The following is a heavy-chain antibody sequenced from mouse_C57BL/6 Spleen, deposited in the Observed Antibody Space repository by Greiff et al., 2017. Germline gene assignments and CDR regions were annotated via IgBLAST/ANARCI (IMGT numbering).Heavy chain of an antibody. CDR2: IRSKSNNYAT. CDR1: GFSFNTYA. Sequence: EVKLVESGGGLVQPKGSLKLSCAASGFSFNTYAMNWVRQAPGKGLEWVARIRSKSNNYATYYADSVKDRFTISRDDSESMLYLQMNNLKTEDTAMYYCVRHPYDAMDYWGQGTSVTVSS. J-gene: IGHJ4*01. V-gene: IGHV10-1*01. D-gene: IGHD6-5*01. CDR3: VRHPYDAMDY.